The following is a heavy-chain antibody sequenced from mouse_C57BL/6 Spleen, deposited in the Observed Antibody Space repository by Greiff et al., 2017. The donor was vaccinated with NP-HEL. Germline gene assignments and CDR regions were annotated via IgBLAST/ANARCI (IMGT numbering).Heavy chain of an antibody. Sequence: EVKLMESGGGLVKPGGSLKLSCAASGFTFSSYAMSWVRQTPEKRLEWVATISDGGSYTYYPDNVKGRFTISRDNAKNNLYLQMSHLKSEDTAMYYCARVQGRRNAMDYWGQGTSVTVSS. D-gene: IGHD3-3*01. V-gene: IGHV5-4*03. CDR3: ARVQGRRNAMDY. J-gene: IGHJ4*01. CDR1: GFTFSSYA. CDR2: ISDGGSYT.